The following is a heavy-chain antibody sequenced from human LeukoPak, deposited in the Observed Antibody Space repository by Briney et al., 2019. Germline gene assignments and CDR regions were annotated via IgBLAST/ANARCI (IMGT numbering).Heavy chain of an antibody. CDR2: TNTDGSST. D-gene: IGHD3-22*01. Sequence: GGSLRLSCAASGFTFSSYWMHWVRQAPGKGLVWVSGTNTDGSSTMYADSVKGRFTISRDNSKNTLYLQMNSLRAEDTAVYYCAKDEYYYDSSGYYYDWGQGTLVTVSS. CDR3: AKDEYYYDSSGYYYD. CDR1: GFTFSSYW. J-gene: IGHJ4*02. V-gene: IGHV3-74*03.